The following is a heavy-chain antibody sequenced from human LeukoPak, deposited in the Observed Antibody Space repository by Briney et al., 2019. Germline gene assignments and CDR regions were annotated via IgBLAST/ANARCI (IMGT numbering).Heavy chain of an antibody. J-gene: IGHJ4*02. CDR1: AGSISSYY. Sequence: SETLSLTCTVSAGSISSYYWSWLRQPPGKGLEWIGYIYYSGSTNYNPSLRSWVTISIDTSRNQFSLKLSSVTAADTAVYYCARSGYGFFGYWGQGTLVTVSS. CDR2: IYYSGST. CDR3: ARSGYGFFGY. V-gene: IGHV4-59*01. D-gene: IGHD5-18*01.